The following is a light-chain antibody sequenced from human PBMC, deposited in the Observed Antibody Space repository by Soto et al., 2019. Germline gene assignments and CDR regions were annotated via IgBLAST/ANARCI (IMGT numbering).Light chain of an antibody. CDR2: EVS. J-gene: IGLJ1*01. CDR1: NKDVGAYNY. V-gene: IGLV2-14*01. Sequence: QSALTQPASVSGAPGQSITISCTGNNKDVGAYNYDSWYQQYPGEAPKFIIYEVSHRPAGVSNRFSGSKSGNTASLTISGLQTQDEADYYCSSYTSATTYVFGTGTKVTVL. CDR3: SSYTSATTYV.